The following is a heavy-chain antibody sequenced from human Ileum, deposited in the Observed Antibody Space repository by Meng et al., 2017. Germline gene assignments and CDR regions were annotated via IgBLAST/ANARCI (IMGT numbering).Heavy chain of an antibody. CDR2: ISGYNGDT. J-gene: IGHJ4*02. CDR1: GYTFTSNG. CDR3: AKDYYSDYVYDY. D-gene: IGHD4-11*01. V-gene: IGHV1-18*01. Sequence: ASVKVFCKASGYTFTSNGIGWVRQAPGQGLEWMGWISGYNGDTNYAQKFQGRVSMTTDTSTSTAYMELRSLISDDTAVYYCAKDYYSDYVYDYWGQGTLVTVSS.